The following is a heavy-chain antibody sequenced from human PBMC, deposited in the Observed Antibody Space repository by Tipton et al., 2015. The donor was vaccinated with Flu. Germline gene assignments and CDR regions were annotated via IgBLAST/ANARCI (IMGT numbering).Heavy chain of an antibody. CDR3: ARPRDSSSQFYFDY. V-gene: IGHV5-51*01. J-gene: IGHJ4*02. CDR1: AYSFSSHW. CDR2: IYPGDSDT. Sequence: MQLVQSGAEVKKPGESLKISCKGSAYSFSSHWIAWVRQTPGKGLDWMGVIYPGDSDTRYSPSFQGQVTISADKSISTAYLQWSSLKASDAAMYFCARPRDSSSQFYFDYWGQGTLVTVSS. D-gene: IGHD3-22*01.